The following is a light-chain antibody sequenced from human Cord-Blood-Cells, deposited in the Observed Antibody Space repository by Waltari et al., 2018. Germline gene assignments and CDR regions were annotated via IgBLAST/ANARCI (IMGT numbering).Light chain of an antibody. CDR2: DVS. CDR3: SSYTSSTLYV. CDR1: SSAVGGSTY. Sequence: QSALTQPASVSGSPGQSITISCTATSSAVGGSTYFSWYQQHPGKAPKLMIYDVSKRPSGVSNRFSGSKSGNTASLTISGLQAEDEADYYCSSYTSSTLYVFGTGTKVTVL. V-gene: IGLV2-14*01. J-gene: IGLJ1*01.